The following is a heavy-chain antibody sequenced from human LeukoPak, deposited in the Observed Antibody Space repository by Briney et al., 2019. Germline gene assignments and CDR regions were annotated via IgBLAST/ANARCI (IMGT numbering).Heavy chain of an antibody. CDR3: AKVPGGSYLYYFDY. CDR1: GFTFSSYA. CDR2: ISGSGGST. J-gene: IGHJ4*02. D-gene: IGHD1-26*01. V-gene: IGHV3-23*01. Sequence: GGSLRLSCAASGFTFSSYAMSWVRQAPGKGLEWVSAISGSGGSTYYADSVKGRFTISRDNSKSTLYLQMNSLRAEDTAVYYCAKVPGGSYLYYFDYWGQGTLVTVSS.